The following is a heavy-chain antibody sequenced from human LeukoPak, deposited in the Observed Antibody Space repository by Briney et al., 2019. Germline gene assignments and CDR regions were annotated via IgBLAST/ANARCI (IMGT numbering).Heavy chain of an antibody. D-gene: IGHD4-17*01. Sequence: KTSETLSLTCAVYGVSFSGYYWSWVRQPPGKELEWIGEIYQSGATNYNPSLRSRVIMSVDTSKNQFSLKLSSVTAADTAVYYCARGEAHDYGDYGFFDYWGQGTLVTVSS. CDR1: GVSFSGYY. CDR2: IYQSGAT. CDR3: ARGEAHDYGDYGFFDY. J-gene: IGHJ4*02. V-gene: IGHV4-34*01.